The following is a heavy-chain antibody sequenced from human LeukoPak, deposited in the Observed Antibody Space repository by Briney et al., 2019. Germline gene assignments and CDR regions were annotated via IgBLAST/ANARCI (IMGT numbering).Heavy chain of an antibody. CDR2: INSDGSST. J-gene: IGHJ5*02. Sequence: GGSLRLSCAASGFTFSSYWMRWVRQAPGKGLVWVSRINSDGSSTSYADSVKGRFTISRDNAKNTLYLQMNSLRAEDTAVYYCARDPGYGVPWFDPWGQGTLVTVSS. V-gene: IGHV3-74*01. CDR3: ARDPGYGVPWFDP. D-gene: IGHD4-17*01. CDR1: GFTFSSYW.